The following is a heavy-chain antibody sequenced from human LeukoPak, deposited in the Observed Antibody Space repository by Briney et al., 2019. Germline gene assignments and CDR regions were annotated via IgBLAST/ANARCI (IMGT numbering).Heavy chain of an antibody. Sequence: PLASVKVSCTASGYTFTSYGISWVRQAPGQGLEWMGWINTYNGDTNYIQKFQGRVTVTTDTSTTTAYMELRSLRSDDTAVYYCARRGLDYWGQGTLVTVSS. CDR3: ARRGLDY. CDR2: INTYNGDT. J-gene: IGHJ4*02. CDR1: GYTFTSYG. V-gene: IGHV1-18*01. D-gene: IGHD3-16*01.